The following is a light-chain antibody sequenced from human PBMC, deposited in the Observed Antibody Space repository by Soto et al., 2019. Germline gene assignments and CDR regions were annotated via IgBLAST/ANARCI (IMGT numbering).Light chain of an antibody. CDR1: QSVGSK. V-gene: IGKV3-15*01. CDR3: QQYNNWPPWT. J-gene: IGKJ1*01. CDR2: GAS. Sequence: EIVMTQSPATLSVSPGERATLSCRASQSVGSKLAWYQRKPGQAPRLLMYGASTRATGIPARFSGSGSGTEFTLTISSLQSEDLAVYYCQQYNNWPPWTFGRGTKVEIK.